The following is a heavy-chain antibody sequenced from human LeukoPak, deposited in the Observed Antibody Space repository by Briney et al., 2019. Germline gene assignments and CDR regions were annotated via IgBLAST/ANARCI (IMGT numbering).Heavy chain of an antibody. Sequence: SETLSLTCTVSGDSISSSSYYWGRLRQPPGKGLEWIGNIYYSGSTYYNPSLRSRLTISLHTSKNQFSLTLSSVTAADTAVYYCARLQYYYDSNGYYSLYYFDYWGQGTVVTVSS. V-gene: IGHV4-39*01. J-gene: IGHJ4*02. CDR3: ARLQYYYDSNGYYSLYYFDY. D-gene: IGHD3-22*01. CDR2: IYYSGST. CDR1: GDSISSSSYY.